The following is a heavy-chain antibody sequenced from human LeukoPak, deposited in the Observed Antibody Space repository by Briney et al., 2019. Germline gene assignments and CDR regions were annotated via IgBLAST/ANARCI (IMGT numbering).Heavy chain of an antibody. CDR1: GGSFSGYY. V-gene: IGHV4-34*01. D-gene: IGHD3-10*01. CDR3: AREPPYYGSGGSNP. CDR2: INHSGST. J-gene: IGHJ5*02. Sequence: KTSETLSLTCAVYGGSFSGYYWSWIRQPPGKGLEWIGEINHSGSTNYNPSLKSRVTISVDTSKNQFSLKLSSVTAADTAVYYCAREPPYYGSGGSNPWGQGTLVTVSS.